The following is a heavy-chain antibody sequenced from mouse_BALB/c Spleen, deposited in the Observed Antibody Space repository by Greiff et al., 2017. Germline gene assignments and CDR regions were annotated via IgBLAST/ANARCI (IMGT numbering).Heavy chain of an antibody. Sequence: QVHVKQPGAELVRPGASVKLSCKASGYTFTSYWINWVKQRPGQGLEWIGNIYPSDSYTNYNQKFKDKATLTVDKSSSTAYMQLSSPTSEDSAVYYCTRDGNEYYYAMDYWGQGTSVTVSS. D-gene: IGHD2-1*01. CDR3: TRDGNEYYYAMDY. CDR2: IYPSDSYT. J-gene: IGHJ4*01. CDR1: GYTFTSYW. V-gene: IGHV1-69*02.